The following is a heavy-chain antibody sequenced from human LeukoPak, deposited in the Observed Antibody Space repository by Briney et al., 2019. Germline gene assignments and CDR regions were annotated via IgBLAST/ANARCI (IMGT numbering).Heavy chain of an antibody. V-gene: IGHV1-46*01. Sequence: ASVKVSCKASGYTFTSCYMHWVRQAPGQGLEWMGIINPNVGSTTYAQKFQGRVTMTRDTSTSTVYMELSSLRSEDTAVFYCARSIGDYPTNYYFDYWGQGTLVTVSS. CDR2: INPNVGST. CDR1: GYTFTSCY. J-gene: IGHJ4*02. D-gene: IGHD2-21*01. CDR3: ARSIGDYPTNYYFDY.